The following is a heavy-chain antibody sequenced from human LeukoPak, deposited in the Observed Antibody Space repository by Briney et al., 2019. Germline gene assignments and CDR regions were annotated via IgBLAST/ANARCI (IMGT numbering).Heavy chain of an antibody. CDR3: AKLEGARVDP. CDR2: IYHSGST. J-gene: IGHJ5*02. D-gene: IGHD1-26*01. CDR1: GGSISSYS. V-gene: IGHV4-59*12. Sequence: SSETLSLTCTVSGGSISSYSWSWIRQPPGKGLKWIGYIYHSGSTYYNPSLKSRVTISVDRSKNQFSLKLSSVTAADTAVYYCAKLEGARVDPWGQGTLVTVSS.